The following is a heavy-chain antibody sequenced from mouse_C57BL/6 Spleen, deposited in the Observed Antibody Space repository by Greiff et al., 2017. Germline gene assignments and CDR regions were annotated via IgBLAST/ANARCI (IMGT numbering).Heavy chain of an antibody. Sequence: EVQLVESGGGLVKPGGSLKLSCAASGFTFSDHGMHWVRQAPEKGLEWVAYISSGSSTIYYADTVKGRFTISRDNAKNTLFLQMTSLRSEDTAMYYCARGANWDYFDYWGQGTTLTVSS. D-gene: IGHD4-1*01. V-gene: IGHV5-17*01. CDR2: ISSGSSTI. J-gene: IGHJ2*01. CDR1: GFTFSDHG. CDR3: ARGANWDYFDY.